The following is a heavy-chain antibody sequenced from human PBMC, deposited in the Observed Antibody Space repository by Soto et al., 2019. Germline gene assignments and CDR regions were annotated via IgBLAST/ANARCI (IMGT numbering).Heavy chain of an antibody. CDR1: GFTFGDHA. CDR3: AKALFIMVRKFIIPPQYYYGMDV. D-gene: IGHD3-10*01. Sequence: GGSLRLSCAASGFTFGDHAMSWVRLAPGKGLEWVSVISGSGGITYYEDSVKGRFTISRDNAKKTLYLQMNSLRAEDTDVYDCAKALFIMVRKFIIPPQYYYGMDVWGQGTTVTVSS. J-gene: IGHJ6*02. CDR2: ISGSGGIT. V-gene: IGHV3-23*01.